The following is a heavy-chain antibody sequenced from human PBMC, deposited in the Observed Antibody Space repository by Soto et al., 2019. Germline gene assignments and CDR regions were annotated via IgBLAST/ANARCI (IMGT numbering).Heavy chain of an antibody. CDR1: GFTFRDYG. CDR2: ISAYNGNT. Sequence: GASVKVSCKASGFTFRDYGFYWVRQAPGQGLEWMGWISAYNGNTNYAQKLQGRVTMTTDTSTSTAYMELRSLRSDDTAMYYCARGTTHWFDPWGQGTLVTVSS. V-gene: IGHV1-18*01. J-gene: IGHJ5*02. CDR3: ARGTTHWFDP. D-gene: IGHD1-7*01.